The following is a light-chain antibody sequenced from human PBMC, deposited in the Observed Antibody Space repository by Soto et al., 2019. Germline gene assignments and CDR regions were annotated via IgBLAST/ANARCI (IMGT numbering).Light chain of an antibody. CDR1: SSNIGAGYD. V-gene: IGLV1-40*01. CDR3: QPYDSSLSGSV. CDR2: GDT. Sequence: QSVLTQPPSVSGAPGQRVTISCTGSSSNIGAGYDVQWYQQLPGTAPKLLIYGDTNRPSGVPDRFSGSNSGTSASLAITGLQAEDESDYYCQPYDSSLSGSVFGGGTKLTVL. J-gene: IGLJ3*02.